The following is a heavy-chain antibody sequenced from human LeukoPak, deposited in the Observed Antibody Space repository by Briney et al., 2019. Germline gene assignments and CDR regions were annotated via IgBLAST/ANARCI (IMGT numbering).Heavy chain of an antibody. V-gene: IGHV3-7*01. D-gene: IGHD3-10*01. CDR3: VRYYTSQSWYFDL. CDR1: GFTFSSDW. J-gene: IGHJ2*01. CDR2: IKPDEGEK. Sequence: GGSLRLSCAASGFTFSSDWMIWVRQAPGKGLEWVANIKPDEGEKYYVDSVKGRFTVSRDNAKNSLYLQMNSLRVKDTAVYYCVRYYTSQSWYFDLWGRGTLVTVSS.